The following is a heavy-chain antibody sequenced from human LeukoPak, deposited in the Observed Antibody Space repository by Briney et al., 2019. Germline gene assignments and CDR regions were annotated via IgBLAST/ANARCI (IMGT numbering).Heavy chain of an antibody. J-gene: IGHJ6*02. D-gene: IGHD3-22*01. CDR2: IYYSGST. Sequence: SETLSLTCTVSGGSISSGDYYWSWIRQPPGKGLEWIGYIYYSGSTYYNPSLKSRVTISVDTSKNQFSLKLSSVTAADTAVYYCARVRIYYYDSSGTWTGLPEGMDVWGQGTTVTVSS. V-gene: IGHV4-30-4*01. CDR3: ARVRIYYYDSSGTWTGLPEGMDV. CDR1: GGSISSGDYY.